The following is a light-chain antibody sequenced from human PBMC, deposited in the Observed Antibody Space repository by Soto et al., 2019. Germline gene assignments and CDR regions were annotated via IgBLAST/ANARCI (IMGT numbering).Light chain of an antibody. V-gene: IGKV4-1*01. CDR2: WAS. CDR3: QQYYSSPPWT. CDR1: QSVFYSPTNKNN. Sequence: DIVMTQSPDSLAVSLGERATINCRSSQSVFYSPTNKNNLAWYQQKPGQPPKLLIYWASTRQSGVPDRFSGSGSATDFTLTISSLQAGDVAVYYCQQYYSSPPWTFGQGTKVDIK. J-gene: IGKJ1*01.